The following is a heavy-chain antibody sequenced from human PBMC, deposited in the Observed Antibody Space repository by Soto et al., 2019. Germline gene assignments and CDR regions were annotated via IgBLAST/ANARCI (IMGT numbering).Heavy chain of an antibody. CDR3: ARGNYDSSGYRYYYGMYV. J-gene: IGHJ6*02. D-gene: IGHD3-22*01. CDR1: GGTFSSYA. CDR2: IIPIFGTA. Sequence: ASVKASCKASGGTFSSYAISWVRQAPGQGLEWMGGIIPIFGTANYAQKFQGRVTITAXXXXSXXXMXLXXLRXEDTAVYYCARGNYDSSGYRYYYGMYVWG. V-gene: IGHV1-69*06.